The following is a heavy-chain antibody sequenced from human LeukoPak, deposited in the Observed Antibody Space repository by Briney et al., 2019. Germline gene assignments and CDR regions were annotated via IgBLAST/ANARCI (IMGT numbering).Heavy chain of an antibody. V-gene: IGHV4-34*01. CDR3: ARHEIMITFGGVIVLAENWFDP. CDR1: GGSFSGYY. D-gene: IGHD3-16*02. Sequence: SETLSLTCAVYGGSFSGYYWSWIRQPPGKGLEWIGEINHSGSTNYNPSLKSRVTISVDTSKSQFSLKLSSVTAADTAVYYCARHEIMITFGGVIVLAENWFDPWGQGTLVTVSS. J-gene: IGHJ5*02. CDR2: INHSGST.